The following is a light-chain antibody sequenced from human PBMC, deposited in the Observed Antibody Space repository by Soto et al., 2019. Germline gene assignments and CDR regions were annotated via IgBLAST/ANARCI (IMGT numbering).Light chain of an antibody. V-gene: IGLV3-21*02. J-gene: IGLJ3*02. CDR3: QVWDSATDHVV. Sequence: SYELTQPPSVSVAPGQTARITCGGNNIGSKTVHWYQRKPGQAPVVVVFDDSDRPSGIPDRFSGSNSGNTPTLTISRVEAGDEADYYCQVWDSATDHVVFGGGTKVTVL. CDR1: NIGSKT. CDR2: DDS.